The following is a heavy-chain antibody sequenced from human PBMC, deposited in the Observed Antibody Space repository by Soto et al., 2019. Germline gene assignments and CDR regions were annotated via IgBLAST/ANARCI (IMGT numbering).Heavy chain of an antibody. CDR2: ISAYNGNT. J-gene: IGHJ4*02. CDR3: ARDGGISTSPDY. CDR1: RVRYECRG. Sequence: APVKLTSKECRVRYECRGRSWPRQAPGQGLEWMGWISAYNGNTNYAQKLQGRVTMTTDTSTSTAYMELRSLRSGDTAVYYCARDGGISTSPDYWGRGTLVTVSS. V-gene: IGHV1-18*01. D-gene: IGHD2-2*01.